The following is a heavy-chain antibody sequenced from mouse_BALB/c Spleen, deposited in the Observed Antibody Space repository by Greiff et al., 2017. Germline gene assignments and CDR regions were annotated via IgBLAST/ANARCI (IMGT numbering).Heavy chain of an antibody. J-gene: IGHJ4*01. Sequence: QVQLKQSGPELVKPGASVKISCKASGYAFSSSWMNWVKQRPGQGLEWIGRIYPGDGDTNYNGKFKGKATLTADKSSSTAYMQLSSLTSVDSAVYFCARRGIVERDYYAMDYWGQGTSVTVSS. CDR3: ARRGIVERDYYAMDY. CDR1: GYAFSSSW. V-gene: IGHV1-82*01. D-gene: IGHD2-12*01. CDR2: IYPGDGDT.